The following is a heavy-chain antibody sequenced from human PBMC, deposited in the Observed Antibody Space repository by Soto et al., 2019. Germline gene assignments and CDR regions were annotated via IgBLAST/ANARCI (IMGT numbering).Heavy chain of an antibody. CDR1: GFSVRTNY. Sequence: EVQLVETGGGLIQPGGSLRLSCAASGFSVRTNYMSWVRQAPGQGLEWVSVFERGGSIYYADSVKGRFIISRDNAKNTLYLQMNSLRVEDTAVYYCARAGVTPNFFDYWGQGTLVTVSS. CDR2: FERGGSI. V-gene: IGHV3-53*02. CDR3: ARAGVTPNFFDY. J-gene: IGHJ4*02. D-gene: IGHD3-10*01.